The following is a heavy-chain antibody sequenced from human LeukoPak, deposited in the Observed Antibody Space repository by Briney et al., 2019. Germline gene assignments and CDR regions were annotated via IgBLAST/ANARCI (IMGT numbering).Heavy chain of an antibody. CDR3: ARDGVYGAYVLGY. CDR1: GFTFSSYS. V-gene: IGHV3-48*04. Sequence: GGSLRLSCAASGFTFSSYSMNWVRQAPGKGLEWVSYIISSSSTIYYADSVKGRFTISRDNAKNSLYLQMNSLRAEDTAVYYCARDGVYGAYVLGYWGQGTLVTVSS. J-gene: IGHJ4*02. D-gene: IGHD4-17*01. CDR2: IISSSSTI.